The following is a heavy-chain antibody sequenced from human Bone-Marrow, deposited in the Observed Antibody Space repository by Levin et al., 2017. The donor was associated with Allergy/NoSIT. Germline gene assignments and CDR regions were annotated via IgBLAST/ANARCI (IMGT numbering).Heavy chain of an antibody. V-gene: IGHV3-23*01. CDR3: ARGHCSSTSCSEFDY. CDR1: GFTFSGSA. D-gene: IGHD2-2*01. CDR2: ISAYADST. Sequence: SCAASGFTFSGSAMTWVRQAPGEGLEWVSSISAYADSTYYAGSVKGRFTISRDNSKNTVHLQMDSLRAEDTAIYYCARGHCSSTSCSEFDYWGQGTLVTVSS. J-gene: IGHJ4*02.